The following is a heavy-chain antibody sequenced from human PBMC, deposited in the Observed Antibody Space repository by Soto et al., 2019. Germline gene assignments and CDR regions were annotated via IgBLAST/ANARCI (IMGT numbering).Heavy chain of an antibody. CDR1: GYTFTGYY. D-gene: IGHD2-15*01. V-gene: IGHV1-2*04. J-gene: IGHJ4*02. CDR3: ATSRDATSGGLDY. CDR2: INPNSGGT. Sequence: QVPLVQSGAEVKKPGASVKVSCKASGYTFTGYYMHWVRQAPGQGLEWMGWINPNSGGTNYAQKFQGWVTMTRDTSISTAYMELSRLRSDDTAVYYCATSRDATSGGLDYWGQGTLVTVSS.